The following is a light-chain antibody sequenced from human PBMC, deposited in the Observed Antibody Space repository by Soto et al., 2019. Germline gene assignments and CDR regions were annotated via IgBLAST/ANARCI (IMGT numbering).Light chain of an antibody. V-gene: IGKV2-28*01. CDR3: MQALQTPIT. CDR2: LGS. CDR1: QSLLHGNGYNY. Sequence: DIVMTRSPLSLPVTPGEPASISCRSSQSLLHGNGYNYLDWYLQKPGQSPQLLIYLGSNRASGVSDRFSGSGSGTDFTLKISRVEAGDVGVYYCMQALQTPITFGGGTKVDIK. J-gene: IGKJ4*01.